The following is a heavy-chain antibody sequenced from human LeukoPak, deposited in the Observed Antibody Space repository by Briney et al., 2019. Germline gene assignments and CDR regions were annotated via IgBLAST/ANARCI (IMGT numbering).Heavy chain of an antibody. CDR3: AKSGYNRFDY. D-gene: IGHD5-24*01. CDR1: GFTFSSSA. CDR2: ISSSGSGGST. Sequence: GGSLRLSCAASGFTFSSSAMSWVRQAPGKGLEWVSSISSSGSGGSTYYADSVKGRFTISRDNSKNTLYLQMNSLIAEDTAVYYCAKSGYNRFDYWGQGTRVTVSS. J-gene: IGHJ4*02. V-gene: IGHV3-23*01.